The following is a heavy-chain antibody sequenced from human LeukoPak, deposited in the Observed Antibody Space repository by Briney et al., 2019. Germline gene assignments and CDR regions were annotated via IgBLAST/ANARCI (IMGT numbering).Heavy chain of an antibody. CDR2: IHDDGGKS. CDR1: GFAFSSYA. D-gene: IGHD3-10*01. J-gene: IGHJ4*02. V-gene: IGHV3-23*01. Sequence: GGSLRLSCAACGFAFSSYAMSWLRQAPGKGLEWVSTIHDDGGKSYYADSVKGRFTISRDNTRNTLNLQMDGLRAEDTALYYCARDWRSQGKDTSGSYFAPLDHWGQGTQVTVSS. CDR3: ARDWRSQGKDTSGSYFAPLDH.